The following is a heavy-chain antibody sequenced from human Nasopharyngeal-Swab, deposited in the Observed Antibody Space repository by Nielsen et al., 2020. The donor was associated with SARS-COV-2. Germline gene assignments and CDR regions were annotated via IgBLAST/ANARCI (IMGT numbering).Heavy chain of an antibody. CDR3: ARDLSVAFDY. CDR2: IYTSGST. D-gene: IGHD6-19*01. V-gene: IGHV4-61*02. J-gene: IGHJ4*02. Sequence: LRLSCTVSGGSISSGSYYWSWIRQPAGKGLEWIGRIYTSGSTNYNPSLKSRVTISVDTSKNQFSLKLSSVTAADTAVYYCARDLSVAFDYWGQGTLVTVSS. CDR1: GGSISSGSYY.